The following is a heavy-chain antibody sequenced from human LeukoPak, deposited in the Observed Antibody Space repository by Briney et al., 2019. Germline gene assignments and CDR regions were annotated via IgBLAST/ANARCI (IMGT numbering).Heavy chain of an antibody. CDR3: ARLVADYVSPGLSDKNFDY. CDR2: FDPEDGET. D-gene: IGHD3-16*01. J-gene: IGHJ4*02. V-gene: IGHV1-24*01. CDR1: GYTLTELS. Sequence: ASVKVSCKVSGYTLTELSMHWVRQAPGKGLEWMGGFDPEDGETIYAQKFQGRVTMTEDTSTDTAYMELSSLRSEDTAVYYCARLVADYVSPGLSDKNFDYWGQGTLVTVSS.